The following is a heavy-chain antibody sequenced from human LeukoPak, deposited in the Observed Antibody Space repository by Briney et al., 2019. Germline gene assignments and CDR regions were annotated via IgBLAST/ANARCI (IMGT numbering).Heavy chain of an antibody. V-gene: IGHV3-21*01. CDR1: GFTFSSYS. CDR2: ISSSSSYI. D-gene: IGHD3-3*01. J-gene: IGHJ4*02. Sequence: GGSLRLSCAASGFTFSSYSMNWVRQAPGKGLEWVSSISSSSSYIYYADSVKGRFTNSRDNAKNSLYLQMNSLRAEDTAVYYCARAPRNGYYNYWGQGTLVTVSS. CDR3: ARAPRNGYYNY.